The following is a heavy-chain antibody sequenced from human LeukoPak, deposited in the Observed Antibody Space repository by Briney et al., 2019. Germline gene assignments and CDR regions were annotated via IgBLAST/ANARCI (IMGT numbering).Heavy chain of an antibody. CDR2: INHSGST. Sequence: PSETLSLTCAVYGGSFSGYYWSRIRQPPGKGLEWIGEINHSGSTNYNPSLKSRVTISVDTSKNQFSLKLSSVTAADTAVYYCARGRVTIMITFGGVMAYYFDYWGQGTLVTVSS. CDR3: ARGRVTIMITFGGVMAYYFDY. V-gene: IGHV4-34*01. CDR1: GGSFSGYY. D-gene: IGHD3-16*01. J-gene: IGHJ4*02.